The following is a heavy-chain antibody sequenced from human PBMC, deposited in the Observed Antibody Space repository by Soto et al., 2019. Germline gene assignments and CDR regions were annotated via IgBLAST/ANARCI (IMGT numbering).Heavy chain of an antibody. CDR2: INTKTGAS. D-gene: IGHD1-26*01. Sequence: ASVKVSCKASGFSFTDHYVHWVRQAPGQGLEWMGWINTKTGASKYVHEFEGRATMTRDTSINTAYMEMSRLRTDDTAVYYCAREFVVKTLLNSGSLHFDYWGQGTLVTVSS. CDR3: AREFVVKTLLNSGSLHFDY. J-gene: IGHJ4*02. V-gene: IGHV1-2*07. CDR1: GFSFTDHY.